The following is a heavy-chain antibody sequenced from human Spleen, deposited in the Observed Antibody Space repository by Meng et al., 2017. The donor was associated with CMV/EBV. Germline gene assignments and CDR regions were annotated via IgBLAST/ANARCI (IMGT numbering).Heavy chain of an antibody. Sequence: FNSHWMHWVRQAPGQRLEWVGVINPTGEGALDAQILQGRVALTRDTSTNTDYVELSSLRSEDTGVYYCARDQSGSISGVTGWWLDPWGQGTLVTVSS. CDR2: INPTGEGA. CDR3: ARDQSGSISGVTGWWLDP. CDR1: FNSHW. D-gene: IGHD3-3*01. V-gene: IGHV1-46*02. J-gene: IGHJ5*02.